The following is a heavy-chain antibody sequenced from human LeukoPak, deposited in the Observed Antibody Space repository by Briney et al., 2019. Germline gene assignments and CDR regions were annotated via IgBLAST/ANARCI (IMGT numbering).Heavy chain of an antibody. CDR3: ARDAEQQLVTPFDY. V-gene: IGHV3-21*01. D-gene: IGHD6-13*01. Sequence: GGSLRLSCAASGFTFSSYSMNWVRQAPGKGLEWVSSISSSSSYIYYADSVKGRFTISRDNAKNSLYLQMNSLRAEDTAVYYCARDAEQQLVTPFDYWGQGTLVTVSS. CDR1: GFTFSSYS. CDR2: ISSSSSYI. J-gene: IGHJ4*02.